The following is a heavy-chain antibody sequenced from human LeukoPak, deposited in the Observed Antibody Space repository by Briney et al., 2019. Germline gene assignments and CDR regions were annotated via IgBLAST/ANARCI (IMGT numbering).Heavy chain of an antibody. D-gene: IGHD6-6*01. V-gene: IGHV4-59*08. Sequence: PSETLSLTCAVSGGSISSHYWSWIRQPPGKGLEWIGFIYYSGTTKYNPSLKSRVTISADTSKNQFSLKLSSVTAADTAVYYWAGQADDSSSSLVYFDYWGQGTLVTVSS. J-gene: IGHJ4*02. CDR3: AGQADDSSSSLVYFDY. CDR1: GGSISSHY. CDR2: IYYSGTT.